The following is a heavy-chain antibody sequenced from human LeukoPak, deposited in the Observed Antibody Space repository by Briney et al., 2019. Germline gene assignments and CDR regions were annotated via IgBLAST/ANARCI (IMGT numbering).Heavy chain of an antibody. CDR1: GYSFTSYW. CDR3: ARLPYGDYNRRYFDY. Sequence: GESLQISCKGSGYSFTSYWIGWVRQLPGKGLEWMGIIYPGDSDTRYSPSFQGQVTISADKSISTAYLQWSSLKASDTAMYYCARLPYGDYNRRYFDYWGQGTLVTVSS. V-gene: IGHV5-51*01. J-gene: IGHJ4*02. D-gene: IGHD4-17*01. CDR2: IYPGDSDT.